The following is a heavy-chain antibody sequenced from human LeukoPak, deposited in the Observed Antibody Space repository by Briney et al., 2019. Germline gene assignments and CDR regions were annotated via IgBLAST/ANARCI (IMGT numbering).Heavy chain of an antibody. Sequence: PGGSLRLSCAASGFTFNNYAMSWVRQAPGKGLEWVSAISGSDDSTYYADSVKGRFTISRDNSKNTLYLQMNSLRAEDTAVCYCAKCLVMGAIRTTGFDYWGQGTLVTVSS. V-gene: IGHV3-23*01. CDR2: ISGSDDST. CDR1: GFTFNNYA. CDR3: AKCLVMGAIRTTGFDY. J-gene: IGHJ4*02. D-gene: IGHD1-26*01.